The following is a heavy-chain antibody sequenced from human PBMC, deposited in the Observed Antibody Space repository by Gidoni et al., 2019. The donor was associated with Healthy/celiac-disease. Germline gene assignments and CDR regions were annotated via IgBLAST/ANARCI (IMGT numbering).Heavy chain of an antibody. D-gene: IGHD6-13*01. CDR2: IYYSGST. CDR1: GGSISSSSYY. J-gene: IGHJ5*02. V-gene: IGHV4-39*01. CDR3: ARHYRQQLTWFDP. Sequence: QLQLQESGPVLVKPSETLSLTCTVSGGSISSSSYYWGWIRQPPGKGLEWIGSIYYSGSTYYNPSLKSRVTISVDTSKNQFSLKRSSVTAADTAVYYCARHYRQQLTWFDPWGQGTLVTVSS.